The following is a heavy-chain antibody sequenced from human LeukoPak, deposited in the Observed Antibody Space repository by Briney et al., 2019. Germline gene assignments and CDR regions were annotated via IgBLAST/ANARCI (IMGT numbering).Heavy chain of an antibody. Sequence: ASVKVSCKASGYTFTGYYMHWVRQAPGQGLEWMGWINPNSGGTNYAQKFQSRVTMTRDTSISTAYMELSRLRSDDTAVYYCARRRGYSSSSPFDYWGQGTLVTVSS. CDR2: INPNSGGT. J-gene: IGHJ4*02. CDR3: ARRRGYSSSSPFDY. D-gene: IGHD6-6*01. CDR1: GYTFTGYY. V-gene: IGHV1-2*02.